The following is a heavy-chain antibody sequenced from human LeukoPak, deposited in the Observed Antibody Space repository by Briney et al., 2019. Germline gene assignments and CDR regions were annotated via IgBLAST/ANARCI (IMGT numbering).Heavy chain of an antibody. D-gene: IGHD1-26*01. V-gene: IGHV3-15*01. Sequence: GGSLRLSCAASGLTFSNAWMSWVRQAPGKGLEWVGRIKSKSTGGTTDYAAPVKGRFTISRDDSKNTLYLQMNSLRTDDTAVYYCTTEKRVGATDYWGQGTLVTASS. CDR1: GLTFSNAW. CDR2: IKSKSTGGTT. CDR3: TTEKRVGATDY. J-gene: IGHJ4*02.